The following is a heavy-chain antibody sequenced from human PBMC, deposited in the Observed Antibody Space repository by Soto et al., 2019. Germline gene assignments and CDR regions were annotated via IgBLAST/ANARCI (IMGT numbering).Heavy chain of an antibody. CDR1: GYTFTNYY. J-gene: IGHJ4*02. Sequence: ASVKVSCKASGYTFTNYYIHWVRQAPGQGLEWMGIINPDGGSTNYAQKFQGRVTMTRDTSTSTVYMELSSLRSEDTAVYYCARSIVVVTALDYWGQGTLVTVSS. CDR3: ARSIVVVTALDY. V-gene: IGHV1-46*01. D-gene: IGHD2-21*02. CDR2: INPDGGST.